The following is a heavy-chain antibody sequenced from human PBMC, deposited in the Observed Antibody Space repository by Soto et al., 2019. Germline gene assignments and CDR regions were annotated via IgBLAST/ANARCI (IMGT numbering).Heavy chain of an antibody. CDR2: IIPIFGTA. CDR3: ARAGQAEPRLWWFDP. V-gene: IGHV1-69*13. D-gene: IGHD3-16*01. Sequence: GASVKVSCKASGGTFSSYAISWVRQAPGQGLEWMGGIIPIFGTANYAQKFQGRVTITADESTSTAYMELSSLRSEDTAVYYCARAGQAEPRLWWFDPWGQGTLVTVSS. J-gene: IGHJ5*02. CDR1: GGTFSSYA.